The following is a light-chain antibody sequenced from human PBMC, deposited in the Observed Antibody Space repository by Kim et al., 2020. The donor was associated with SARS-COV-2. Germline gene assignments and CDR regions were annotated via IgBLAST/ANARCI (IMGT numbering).Light chain of an antibody. Sequence: ELTQPPSASGTPGQRVTISCSGSSSNIGSNYVYWYQQLPGTAPKLLIYRNNQRPSGVPDRFSGSKSGTSASLTISGLRSEDEADYYCAAWDDSLSGWVFGGGTQLTVL. V-gene: IGLV1-47*01. CDR1: SSNIGSNY. CDR3: AAWDDSLSGWV. CDR2: RNN. J-gene: IGLJ3*02.